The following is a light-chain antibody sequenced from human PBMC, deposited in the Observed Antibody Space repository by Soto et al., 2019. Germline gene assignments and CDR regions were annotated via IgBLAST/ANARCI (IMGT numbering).Light chain of an antibody. V-gene: IGLV1-44*01. CDR1: SSNIGSNT. Sequence: QPVLTQPPSASGTPGQRVTISCSGSSSNIGSNTVNWYQQLPGTAPKVLIYSNNQRPSGVPDRFSGSKSGTSASLAISGLQSEDETDYYCAAWDESLNAVIFGGGTKLTVL. CDR2: SNN. J-gene: IGLJ2*01. CDR3: AAWDESLNAVI.